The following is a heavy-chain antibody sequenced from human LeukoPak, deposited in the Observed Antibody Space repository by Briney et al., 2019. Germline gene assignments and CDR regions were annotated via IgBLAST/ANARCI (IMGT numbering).Heavy chain of an antibody. Sequence: GGSLRLSCAASGFTFSSYAMSWVRQAPGKGLEWVSAISGSGGSTYYADSVKGRFTISRDSSKNTLYLQMNSLRAEDTAVYYCAKDLPSYYYDSSGYILFDYWGQGTLVTVSS. CDR2: ISGSGGST. J-gene: IGHJ4*02. V-gene: IGHV3-23*01. CDR3: AKDLPSYYYDSSGYILFDY. CDR1: GFTFSSYA. D-gene: IGHD3-22*01.